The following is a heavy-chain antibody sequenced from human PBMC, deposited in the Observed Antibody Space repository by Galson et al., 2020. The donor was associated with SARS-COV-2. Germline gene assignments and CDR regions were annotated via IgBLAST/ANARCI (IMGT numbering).Heavy chain of an antibody. CDR2: ISAYNGNT. V-gene: IGHV1-18*01. CDR1: GYTFISYG. CDR3: ARGGIYDYVWGSYRSNWFDP. J-gene: IGHJ5*02. D-gene: IGHD3-16*02. Sequence: ASVKVSCKASGYTFISYGISWVRQAPGQGLEWMGWISAYNGNTNYAQKLQGRVTVTTDTSTSTAYMELRSLRSDDTAVYYCARGGIYDYVWGSYRSNWFDPWGQGTLVTVSS.